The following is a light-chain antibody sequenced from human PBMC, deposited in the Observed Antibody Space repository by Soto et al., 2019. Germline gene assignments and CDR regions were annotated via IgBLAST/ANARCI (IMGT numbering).Light chain of an antibody. J-gene: IGKJ2*01. V-gene: IGKV3-20*01. CDR2: DAS. CDR3: QQSGSSPRT. CDR1: QSVRNVY. Sequence: EIVLTQTPGTLSLSPGERATLSCRASQSVRNVYLDWYQQKPGQAPRLLIYDASNRATGIPGRFSVSGSGTDSTLTINGLEPEDVAVYYCQQSGSSPRTFGQGTKLEIK.